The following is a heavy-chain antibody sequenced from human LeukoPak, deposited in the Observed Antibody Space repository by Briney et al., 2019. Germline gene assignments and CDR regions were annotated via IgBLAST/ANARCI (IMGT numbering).Heavy chain of an antibody. CDR1: GYTFTGYY. J-gene: IGHJ1*01. V-gene: IGHV1-2*02. CDR3: ARGGPVAATHKYFQH. Sequence: ASVKVSCKASGYTFTGYYMHWVRQAPGQGLEWMGWINPNSGGTNYAQKFQGRVTMTRDTSISTAYMELSRLRSEDTAVYYCARGGPVAATHKYFQHWGQGTLVTVSS. CDR2: INPNSGGT. D-gene: IGHD6-19*01.